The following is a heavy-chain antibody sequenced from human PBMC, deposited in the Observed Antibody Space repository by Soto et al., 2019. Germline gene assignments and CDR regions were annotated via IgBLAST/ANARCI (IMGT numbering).Heavy chain of an antibody. D-gene: IGHD3-10*01. J-gene: IGHJ4*02. CDR3: ARLVYDTRLNYMYFDF. CDR2: IFHDGTA. CDR1: GVSLTSGNW. Sequence: NPSETLSLTCAVSGVSLTSGNWWTWVRQSPQRGLEYIGEIFHDGTANYYPSFERRVAMSVDTSRNQFSLKLTSVTAADTAVYFCARLVYDTRLNYMYFDFWGPGTLVTVPS. V-gene: IGHV4-4*02.